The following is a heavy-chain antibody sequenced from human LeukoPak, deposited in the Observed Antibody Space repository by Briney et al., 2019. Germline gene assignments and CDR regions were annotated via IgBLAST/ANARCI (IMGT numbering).Heavy chain of an antibody. CDR2: IYYSGST. J-gene: IGHJ5*02. Sequence: SETLSLTCTVSGGSISSGDYYWSWIRQPPGKGLEWIGYIYYSGSTYYNPSLKRRVTISVDTSKNQFSLKLSSVTAADTAVYYCAREHNTYYDSWSGYHGSRNWFDPWGQGTLVTVSS. CDR3: AREHNTYYDSWSGYHGSRNWFDP. CDR1: GGSISSGDYY. D-gene: IGHD3-3*01. V-gene: IGHV4-30-4*01.